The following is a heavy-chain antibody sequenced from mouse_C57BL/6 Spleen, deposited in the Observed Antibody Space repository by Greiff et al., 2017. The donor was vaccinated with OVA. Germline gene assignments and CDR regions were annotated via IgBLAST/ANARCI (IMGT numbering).Heavy chain of an antibody. CDR3: VRDRGWPNYFDY. Sequence: EVQGVESGGGLVQPKGSLKLSCAASGFTFNTYAMHWVRQAPGKGLEWVARIRSKSSNYATYYADSVKDRFTISRDDSQSMLYLQMNNLKTEDTAMYYCVRDRGWPNYFDYWGQGTTLTVSS. CDR2: IRSKSSNYAT. V-gene: IGHV10-3*01. D-gene: IGHD2-3*01. J-gene: IGHJ2*01. CDR1: GFTFNTYA.